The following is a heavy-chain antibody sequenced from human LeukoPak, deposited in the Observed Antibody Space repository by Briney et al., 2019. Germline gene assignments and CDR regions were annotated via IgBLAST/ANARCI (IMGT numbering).Heavy chain of an antibody. CDR1: GGSFSGYY. Sequence: PSETLSLACAVYGGSFSGYYWSWIRQPPGKGLEWIGEINRSGSTNYNPSLKSRATISVDTSKNQFSLKLSSVTAADTAVYYCASLPRKNIVVVPAATDYYGMDVWGQGTTVTVSS. CDR2: INRSGST. D-gene: IGHD2-2*01. V-gene: IGHV4-34*01. CDR3: ASLPRKNIVVVPAATDYYGMDV. J-gene: IGHJ6*02.